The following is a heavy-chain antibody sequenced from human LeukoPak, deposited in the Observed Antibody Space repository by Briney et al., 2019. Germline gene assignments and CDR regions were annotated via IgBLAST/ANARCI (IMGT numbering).Heavy chain of an antibody. CDR2: IYYSGST. CDR3: ARATYYYDSSGYYGFDY. V-gene: IGHV4-59*01. Sequence: SETLPLTCTVSGGSISSYYWSWIRQPPGKGLEWIGYIYYSGSTNYNPSLKSRVTISVDTSKNQFSLKLSSVTAADTAVYYCARATYYYDSSGYYGFDYWGQGTLVTVSS. J-gene: IGHJ4*02. CDR1: GGSISSYY. D-gene: IGHD3-22*01.